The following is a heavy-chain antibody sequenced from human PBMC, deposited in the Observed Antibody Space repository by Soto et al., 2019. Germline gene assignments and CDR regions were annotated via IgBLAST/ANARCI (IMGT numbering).Heavy chain of an antibody. V-gene: IGHV3-30*03. D-gene: IGHD6-13*01. J-gene: IGHJ5*02. CDR2: ISYDGSNK. CDR3: VTAAGPNWFDP. Sequence: VGSLRLSCAASGFTFSSYGMHWVRQAPGKGLEWVAVISYDGSNKYYADSVKGRFTISRDNSKNTLYLQMNSLRAEDTAVYYCVTAAGPNWFDPWGQGTLVTVSS. CDR1: GFTFSSYG.